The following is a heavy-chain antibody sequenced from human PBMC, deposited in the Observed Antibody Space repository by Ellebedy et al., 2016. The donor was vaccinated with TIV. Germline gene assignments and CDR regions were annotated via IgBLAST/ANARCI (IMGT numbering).Heavy chain of an antibody. D-gene: IGHD2-21*01. Sequence: AASVKVSCKASGYTFTSYYMHWVRQAPGQGLEWMGIINPSIDRSTYAHKFQGRVTMTRDTSTSTVYMQLSSLRSEDTAVYYCARELLEAFDIWGQGTMVTVSS. CDR3: ARELLEAFDI. CDR2: INPSIDRS. V-gene: IGHV1-46*01. CDR1: GYTFTSYY. J-gene: IGHJ3*02.